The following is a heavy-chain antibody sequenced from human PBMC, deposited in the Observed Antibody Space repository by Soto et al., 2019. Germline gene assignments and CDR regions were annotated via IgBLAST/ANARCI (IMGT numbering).Heavy chain of an antibody. Sequence: EVQLLESGGSLVQPGGSLRLSCAASGFTCSSYAMSWVRQAPGKGLEWVSIISGSGDSTYYADSVKGRFTISRDNSKNTLYLQMNSLRAEDTAIYYCAKRGSGSQFDYWGQGTLVTVSS. V-gene: IGHV3-23*01. J-gene: IGHJ4*02. CDR2: ISGSGDST. CDR3: AKRGSGSQFDY. D-gene: IGHD1-26*01. CDR1: GFTCSSYA.